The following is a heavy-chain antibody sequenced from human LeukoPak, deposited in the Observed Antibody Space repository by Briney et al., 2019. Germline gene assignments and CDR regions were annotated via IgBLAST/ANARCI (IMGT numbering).Heavy chain of an antibody. V-gene: IGHV3-30*02. D-gene: IGHD3-10*01. J-gene: IGHJ5*02. Sequence: GGSLRLSCAASGFTFSSYGMHWARQAPGKGLEWVAFIRYDGSNKYYADSVKGRFTISRDNSKNTLYLQMNSLRAEDTAVYYCAKDRYYGSGSYYPTNWFDPWGQGTLVTVSS. CDR1: GFTFSSYG. CDR3: AKDRYYGSGSYYPTNWFDP. CDR2: IRYDGSNK.